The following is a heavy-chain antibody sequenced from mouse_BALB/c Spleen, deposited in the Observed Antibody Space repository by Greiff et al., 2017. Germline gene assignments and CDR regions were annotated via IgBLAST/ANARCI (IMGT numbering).Heavy chain of an antibody. V-gene: IGHV1-4*02. CDR2: INPSSGYT. CDR3: ARGITTVVDY. J-gene: IGHJ2*01. D-gene: IGHD1-1*01. CDR1: GYTFTSYT. Sequence: QVQLQQSAAELARPGASVKMSCKASGYTFTSYTMHWVKQRPGQGLEWIGYINPSSGYTEYNQKFKDKTTLTADKSSSTAYMQLSSLTSEDSAVYYCARGITTVVDYWGQGTTLTVSS.